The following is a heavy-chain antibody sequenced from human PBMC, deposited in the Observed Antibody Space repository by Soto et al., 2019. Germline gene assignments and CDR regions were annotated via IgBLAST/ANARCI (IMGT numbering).Heavy chain of an antibody. Sequence: QVQLVESGGGVVQPGRSLRLSCAASGFTFSTYGMHWVRQAPGKGLEWVAVIWYDGSKKYYADSVKGRFTISRDNSNNALYVEMNSVRAEDTAMYYCARVRRGSGTFPPLFWGQGTLVTVSS. J-gene: IGHJ4*02. V-gene: IGHV3-33*01. CDR1: GFTFSTYG. D-gene: IGHD3-10*01. CDR2: IWYDGSKK. CDR3: ARVRRGSGTFPPLF.